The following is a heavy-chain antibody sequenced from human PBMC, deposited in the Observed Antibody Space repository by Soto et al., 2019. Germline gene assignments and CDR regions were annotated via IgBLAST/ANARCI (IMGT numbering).Heavy chain of an antibody. CDR1: GGSFSGYY. Sequence: QVQLQPWGAGLLKPSENLSLTCAVYGGSFSGYYWSWIRQPPGNGLAWIGEMNHSGSTNYNRSLKSRVTISVDTSKNQFSLRLSSVTAADTAVYFCARDTRNWRGTSCFFRRQYYYYGLDVWGPGTTVTVSS. V-gene: IGHV4-34*01. CDR2: MNHSGST. J-gene: IGHJ6*02. D-gene: IGHD2-2*01. CDR3: ARDTRNWRGTSCFFRRQYYYYGLDV.